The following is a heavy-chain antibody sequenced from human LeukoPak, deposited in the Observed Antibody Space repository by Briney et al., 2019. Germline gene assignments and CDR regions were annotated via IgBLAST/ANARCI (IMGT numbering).Heavy chain of an antibody. Sequence: ASVKLSCNASGYLTYNYMHWVRQIPGQPLKWMGAVNPSGGSTTYARQFQGRVTVTSDTSTSTVYMELTSLRSEDTAVYYCAPETYHWGQGTLVTVSS. CDR2: VNPSGGST. CDR3: APETYH. CDR1: GYLTYNY. V-gene: IGHV1-46*01. J-gene: IGHJ5*02.